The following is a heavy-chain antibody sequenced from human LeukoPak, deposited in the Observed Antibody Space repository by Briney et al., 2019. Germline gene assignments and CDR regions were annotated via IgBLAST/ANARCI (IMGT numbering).Heavy chain of an antibody. CDR1: GYSISSGYY. V-gene: IGHV4-38-2*01. CDR3: ARGLTYDFWSGYYSGYFDY. Sequence: SETLSLTCAVSGYSISSGYYWGWIRQPPGKGLEWIWSIYHSGSTYYNPSLKSRVTISVDTSKNQFSLKLSSVTAADTAVYYCARGLTYDFWSGYYSGYFDYWGQGTLVTVSS. CDR2: IYHSGST. J-gene: IGHJ4*02. D-gene: IGHD3-3*01.